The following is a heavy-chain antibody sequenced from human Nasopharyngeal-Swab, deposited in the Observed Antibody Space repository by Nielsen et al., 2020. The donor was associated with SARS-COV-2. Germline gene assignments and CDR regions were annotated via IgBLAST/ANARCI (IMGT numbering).Heavy chain of an antibody. J-gene: IGHJ6*02. CDR3: ARDRGSSNPYYYGMDV. D-gene: IGHD6-6*01. Sequence: GSLRLSCTVSGGSISSYYWSWIRQPPGKGLEWIGYIYYSGSTNYNPSLKSRVTISVDTSKNQFSLKLSSVTAADTAVYYCARDRGSSNPYYYGMDVWGQGTTVTVSS. CDR1: GGSISSYY. V-gene: IGHV4-59*13. CDR2: IYYSGST.